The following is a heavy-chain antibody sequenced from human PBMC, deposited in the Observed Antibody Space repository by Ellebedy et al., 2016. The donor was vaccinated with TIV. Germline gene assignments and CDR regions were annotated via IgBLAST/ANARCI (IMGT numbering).Heavy chain of an antibody. V-gene: IGHV1-69*13. D-gene: IGHD3-16*02. CDR3: VRVLYDYIWGSYREFDY. J-gene: IGHJ4*02. Sequence: ASVKVSXKASGGTFSNYAISWVRQAPGQGLEWMGRVIPVFGTVNYTQKYQARVTISADESTSTAYMELSSLRSEDTAVYYCVRVLYDYIWGSYREFDYWGQGTLVTVSS. CDR1: GGTFSNYA. CDR2: VIPVFGTV.